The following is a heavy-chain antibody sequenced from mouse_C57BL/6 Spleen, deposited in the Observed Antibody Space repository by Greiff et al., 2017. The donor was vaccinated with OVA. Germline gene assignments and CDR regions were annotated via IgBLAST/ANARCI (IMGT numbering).Heavy chain of an antibody. Sequence: QVQLKQSGAELAKPGTSVKLSCKASGYTFTSYWMHWVKQRPGQGLEWIGYINPSSGYTKYNQKFKDKATLTADKSSSTAYMQLSSLTDEDSAVYYGARMGDSYYVDYWGQGTTRTVSS. CDR3: ARMGDSYYVDY. D-gene: IGHD2-13*01. CDR2: INPSSGYT. CDR1: GYTFTSYW. J-gene: IGHJ2*01. V-gene: IGHV1-7*01.